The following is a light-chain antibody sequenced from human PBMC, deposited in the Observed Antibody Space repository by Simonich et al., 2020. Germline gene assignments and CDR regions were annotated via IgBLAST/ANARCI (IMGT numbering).Light chain of an antibody. CDR1: QSVLYSSNNKNY. CDR2: WAS. Sequence: DIVMTQSPDSLAVSLGERATINCQSSQSVLYSSNNKNYLAWYQQKPGPPPKLLIYWASTRESGVPDRVRGSGSGTDFTLTISSLQAEDGAVYYCQQYYSTPYTFGQGTKLEIK. V-gene: IGKV4-1*01. J-gene: IGKJ2*01. CDR3: QQYYSTPYT.